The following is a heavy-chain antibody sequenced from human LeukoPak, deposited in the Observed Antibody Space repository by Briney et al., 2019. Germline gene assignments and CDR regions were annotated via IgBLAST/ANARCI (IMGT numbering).Heavy chain of an antibody. D-gene: IGHD3-22*01. CDR3: ARRDYDSSVFDP. Sequence: PSQTVSLTCTVSGGSISSGGYYWSWIRQHPGKGLEWIGYIYYSDSTYYNPSLKSRVTISVDTSKKQISLKLSSVTAADTAVYYCARRDYDSSVFDPWGQGTLVTVSS. CDR1: GGSISSGGYY. J-gene: IGHJ5*02. CDR2: IYYSDST. V-gene: IGHV4-31*03.